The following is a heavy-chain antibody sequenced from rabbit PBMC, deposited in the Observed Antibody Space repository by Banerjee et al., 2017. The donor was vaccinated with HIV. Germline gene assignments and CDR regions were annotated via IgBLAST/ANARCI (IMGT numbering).Heavy chain of an antibody. V-gene: IGHV1S45*01. CDR2: IWTGDGST. CDR3: AREQAGIGGWVYDL. J-gene: IGHJ6*01. CDR1: GIDFSGYYY. Sequence: QQQLEESGGGLVKPGGTLTLTCKASGIDFSGYYYMCWVRQAPGKGLEWSACIWTGDGSTYYASWAKGRFTISKTSSTTLTLQMTSLTAADTATYFCAREQAGIGGWVYDLWGPGALVTVS. D-gene: IGHD4-2*01.